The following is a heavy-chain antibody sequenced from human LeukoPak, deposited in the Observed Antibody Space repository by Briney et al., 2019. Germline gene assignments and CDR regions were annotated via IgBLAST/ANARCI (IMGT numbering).Heavy chain of an antibody. Sequence: ASVKVSCKASGYTFTSYDITWARQAPGQGLEWMGWISPYNGDTNYAQNLQGRVTMTTDTSTSTAYMELRSLRSDDTAVYYCASGGRYPEYWGQGTLVTVSS. CDR1: GYTFTSYD. J-gene: IGHJ4*02. V-gene: IGHV1-18*01. CDR2: ISPYNGDT. D-gene: IGHD3-16*02. CDR3: ASGGRYPEY.